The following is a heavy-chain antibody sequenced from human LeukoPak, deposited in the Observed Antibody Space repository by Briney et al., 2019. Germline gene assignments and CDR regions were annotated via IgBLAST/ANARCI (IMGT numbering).Heavy chain of an antibody. Sequence: SETLSLTCTVSGGSISSSSYYWSWIRQPAGKGLEWIGRIYTSGSTNYNPSLKSRVTISVDTSKNQFSLKLSSVTAADTAVYYCARVAPAAIDYWGQGTLVTVSS. V-gene: IGHV4-61*02. J-gene: IGHJ4*02. CDR2: IYTSGST. CDR3: ARVAPAAIDY. D-gene: IGHD2-2*01. CDR1: GGSISSSSYY.